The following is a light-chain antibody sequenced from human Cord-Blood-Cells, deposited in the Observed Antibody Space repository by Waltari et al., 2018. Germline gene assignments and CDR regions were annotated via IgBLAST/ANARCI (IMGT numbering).Light chain of an antibody. J-gene: IGKJ2*01. V-gene: IGKV1-39*01. CDR2: AAS. CDR3: QQNYSTPYT. CDR1: QSISSY. Sequence: DINLSPSPFSLSPSVGARVTITCRASQSISSYLNWYQQKPGKAPKLLIYAASSLQIGVPARFSGSGSGTDFTLTISSLQPEDVATYYCQQNYSTPYTFGQGTKLEIK.